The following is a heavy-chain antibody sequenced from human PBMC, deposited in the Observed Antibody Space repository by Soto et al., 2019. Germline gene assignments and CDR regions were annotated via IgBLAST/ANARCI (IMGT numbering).Heavy chain of an antibody. Sequence: EVQLVESGGGLVKPGGSLRLSCTASGLIFSNYGMNWVRQAAGKRPEWVSSISSGGEYIDYADSVKGRLTISRDNANNILYLQLTSLGVEETAVYYSATDGAAGAVMGVWGQGTTVTVSS. V-gene: IGHV3-21*06. J-gene: IGHJ6*02. CDR2: ISSGGEYI. CDR1: GLIFSNYG. CDR3: ATDGAAGAVMGV. D-gene: IGHD6-13*01.